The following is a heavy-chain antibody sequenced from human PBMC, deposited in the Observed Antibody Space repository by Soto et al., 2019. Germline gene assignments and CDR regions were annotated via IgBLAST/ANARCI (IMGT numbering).Heavy chain of an antibody. Sequence: GGSLRLSCAASGFTFSSYSMNWVRQAPGKGLEWVSYISSSSSTIYYADSVKGRFTTSRDNSKNTLYLQMNSLRAEDTAVYYCAKELHTSSGWSQVIYWGQGTLVTVSS. J-gene: IGHJ4*02. CDR3: AKELHTSSGWSQVIY. V-gene: IGHV3-48*01. CDR2: ISSSSSTI. D-gene: IGHD6-19*01. CDR1: GFTFSSYS.